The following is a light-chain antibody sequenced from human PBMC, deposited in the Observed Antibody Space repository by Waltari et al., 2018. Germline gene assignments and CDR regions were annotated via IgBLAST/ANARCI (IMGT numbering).Light chain of an antibody. CDR2: DNN. Sequence: QSVLTQPPSVSAAPGQTVTISCSGSSSNIGNNDVSWYQQFPGTAPKLLITDNNKRPFGIPDRFSGSKSGTSATRGVTGRQTGDEADYYCATWDSRLSVVVFGGGTKVTV. CDR3: ATWDSRLSVVV. CDR1: SSNIGNND. V-gene: IGLV1-51*01. J-gene: IGLJ3*02.